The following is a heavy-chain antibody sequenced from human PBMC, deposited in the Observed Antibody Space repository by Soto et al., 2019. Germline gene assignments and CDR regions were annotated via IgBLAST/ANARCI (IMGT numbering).Heavy chain of an antibody. CDR3: AIGIVYYYYYCMDV. CDR1: GFTFSSYA. CDR2: ISGSGGST. D-gene: IGHD3-16*02. J-gene: IGHJ6*02. V-gene: IGHV3-23*01. Sequence: EVQLLESGGGLVQPGGSLRLSCAASGFTFSSYAMSWVRQAPGKGLEWVSAISGSGGSTYYADSVKGRFTISRDNSKNTLYQQMNSLRAEDTAVYYCAIGIVYYYYYCMDVWGQGTTVTVSS.